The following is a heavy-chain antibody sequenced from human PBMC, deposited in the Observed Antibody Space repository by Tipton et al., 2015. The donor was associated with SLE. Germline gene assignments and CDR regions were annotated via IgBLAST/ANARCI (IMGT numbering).Heavy chain of an antibody. CDR3: ASILGNTNPSDF. Sequence: SLRLSCAASGFTFRTYGMHWVRQAPGKGLEWVSFIRFDGNVKQYADSVRGRFTISRDNSKNTLSLQMDSLRPEDTSTYYCASILGNTNPSDFWGQGTLVTVSS. CDR2: IRFDGNVK. J-gene: IGHJ4*02. CDR1: GFTFRTYG. V-gene: IGHV3-30*02. D-gene: IGHD2-8*01.